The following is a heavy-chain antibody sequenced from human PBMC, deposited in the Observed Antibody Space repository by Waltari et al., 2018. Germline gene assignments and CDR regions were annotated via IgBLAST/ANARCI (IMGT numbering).Heavy chain of an antibody. CDR2: IYWNDDK. CDR3: ARSPSIFWGRWFDP. J-gene: IGHJ5*02. D-gene: IGHD3-16*01. V-gene: IGHV2-5*01. CDR1: GFSLSTSGVG. Sequence: QITLKESGPTLVKPTQTLTLTCTFSGFSLSTSGVGVGWIRQPPGKALEWLALIYWNDDKRYSPSLKSRLTITKDTSKTQVVLTMTNMDPVDTATYYCARSPSIFWGRWFDPWGQGTLVTVSS.